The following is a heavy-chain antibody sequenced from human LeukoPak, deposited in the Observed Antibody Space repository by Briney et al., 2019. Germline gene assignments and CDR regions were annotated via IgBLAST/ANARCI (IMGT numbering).Heavy chain of an antibody. CDR3: ARAQTLLWFGESTPFDI. CDR1: GFTFSSYW. CDR2: INSDGSST. D-gene: IGHD3-10*01. V-gene: IGHV3-74*01. J-gene: IGHJ3*02. Sequence: PGGSLRLSCAASGFTFSSYWMHWVRQAPGKGLVWVLRINSDGSSTSYADSVKGRFTISRDNAKNTLYLQMNSLRAEDTAVYYCARAQTLLWFGESTPFDIWGQGTMVTVSS.